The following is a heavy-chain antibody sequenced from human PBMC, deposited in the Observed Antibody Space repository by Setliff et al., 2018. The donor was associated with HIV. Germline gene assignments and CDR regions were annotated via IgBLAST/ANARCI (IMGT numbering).Heavy chain of an antibody. D-gene: IGHD3-22*01. V-gene: IGHV4-59*01. Sequence: SETLSLTCTVSGGSISSYYWSWIRQPPGKGLEWIGYIYYSGSPKYNPSLKSRVTISIDTSKSQISLKLTSVTAADTAMYHCARVYYFDSSGYYQRGDVFDIWGQGTMVTVSS. CDR2: IYYSGSP. J-gene: IGHJ3*02. CDR1: GGSISSYY. CDR3: ARVYYFDSSGYYQRGDVFDI.